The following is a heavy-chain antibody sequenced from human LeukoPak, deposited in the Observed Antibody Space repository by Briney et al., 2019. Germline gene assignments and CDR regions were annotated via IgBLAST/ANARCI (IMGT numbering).Heavy chain of an antibody. CDR2: IIPIFGTA. D-gene: IGHD2-2*01. Sequence: ASVKVSCKASGGTFSSYAISWVRQAPGQGLEWMGGIIPIFGTANYAQKFQGRVTITTDESTSTAYMELSSLRSEDTAVYYCARNRYCSSTSCPNWFDPWGQGTLVTVSS. CDR3: ARNRYCSSTSCPNWFDP. CDR1: GGTFSSYA. V-gene: IGHV1-69*05. J-gene: IGHJ5*02.